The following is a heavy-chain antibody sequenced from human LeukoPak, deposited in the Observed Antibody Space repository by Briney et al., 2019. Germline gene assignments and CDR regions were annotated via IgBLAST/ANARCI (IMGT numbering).Heavy chain of an antibody. CDR3: ARVLVVVVAATPSHFDL. CDR2: ISSSSSYI. CDR1: GFTFSSYS. J-gene: IGHJ2*01. D-gene: IGHD2-15*01. Sequence: GGSLRLSCAASGFTFSSYSMNWVRQAPGKGLEWVSSISSSSSYIYYADSVKGRFTISRDNAKNSLYLQMNSLRAEDTAVYYCARVLVVVVAATPSHFDLWGRGTLVTVSS. V-gene: IGHV3-21*01.